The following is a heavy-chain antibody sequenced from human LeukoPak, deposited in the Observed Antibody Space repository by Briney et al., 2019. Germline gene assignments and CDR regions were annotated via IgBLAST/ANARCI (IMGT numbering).Heavy chain of an antibody. V-gene: IGHV3-30-3*01. Sequence: GGSLRLSCAASGFTFSSYAMHWVRQAPGKGLEWVAVISYDGSNKYYADSVKGRFTISRDNSKNTLYLQMNSLRAEDTAVYYCARERKYDYVWGSYQVFDYWGQGTLVTVSS. CDR2: ISYDGSNK. CDR1: GFTFSSYA. D-gene: IGHD3-16*02. J-gene: IGHJ4*02. CDR3: ARERKYDYVWGSYQVFDY.